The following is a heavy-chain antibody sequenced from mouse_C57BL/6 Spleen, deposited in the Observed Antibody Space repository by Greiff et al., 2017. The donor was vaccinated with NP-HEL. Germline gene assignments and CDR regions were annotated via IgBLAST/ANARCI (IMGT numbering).Heavy chain of an antibody. CDR1: GYSFTGYY. D-gene: IGHD1-1*01. Sequence: EVQLQQSGPELVKPGASVKISCKASGYSFTGYYMNWVKQSPEQSLEWIGEINPSTGGTTYNQKFKAKATLTVDKSSSTAYMQLKSLTSEDSAVYYCARSLPPDYYGSSPYYAMDYWGQGTSVTVSS. V-gene: IGHV1-42*01. CDR3: ARSLPPDYYGSSPYYAMDY. CDR2: INPSTGGT. J-gene: IGHJ4*01.